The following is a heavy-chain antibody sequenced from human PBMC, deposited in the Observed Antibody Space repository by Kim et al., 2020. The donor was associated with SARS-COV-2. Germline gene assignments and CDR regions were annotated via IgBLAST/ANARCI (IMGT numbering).Heavy chain of an antibody. J-gene: IGHJ4*02. CDR2: ISGSGGST. CDR3: AKDQEGYSSSVDY. Sequence: GGSLRLSCAASGFTFSSYAMSWVRQAPGKGLEWVSGISGSGGSTNYADSVKGRFTISRDNSKNTLYLQMNSLRAEDTAVYYCAKDQEGYSSSVDYWGQGTLVTVSS. CDR1: GFTFSSYA. V-gene: IGHV3-23*01. D-gene: IGHD6-13*01.